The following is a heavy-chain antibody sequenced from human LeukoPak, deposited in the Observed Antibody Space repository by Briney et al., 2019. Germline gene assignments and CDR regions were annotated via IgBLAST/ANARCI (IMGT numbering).Heavy chain of an antibody. V-gene: IGHV3-64*01. D-gene: IGHD3-22*01. J-gene: IGHJ4*02. CDR1: GFPFSSYT. CDR3: ARDMTGKNYHT. CDR2: INSNGRST. Sequence: GGSLRLSCAASGFPFSSYTMHWVRQAPGKGLEFVSAINSNGRSTFYAISVKGRFTVSRDNSKNTLYLQMGSLRADDMAVYYCARDMTGKNYHTWGQGTLVTVSS.